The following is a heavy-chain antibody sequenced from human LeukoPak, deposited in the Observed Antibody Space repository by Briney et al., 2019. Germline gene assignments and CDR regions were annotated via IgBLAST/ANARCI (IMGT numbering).Heavy chain of an antibody. CDR3: ARAGPPAFDP. J-gene: IGHJ5*02. Sequence: GGSLRLSCAASGFTFTNFEMNWVRQAPGKGLEWVSYISYCGSTTSYADSVKGRFTISRDNAKNSLYLQMNSLRAEDTAVYYCARAGPPAFDPWGQGTLVTVSS. CDR1: GFTFTNFE. CDR2: ISYCGSTT. V-gene: IGHV3-48*03.